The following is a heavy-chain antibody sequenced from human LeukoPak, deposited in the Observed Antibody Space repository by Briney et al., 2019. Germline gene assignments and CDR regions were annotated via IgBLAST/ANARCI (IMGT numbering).Heavy chain of an antibody. V-gene: IGHV3-23*01. CDR2: ISGSGGDT. J-gene: IGHJ4*02. CDR1: RFTFSDYA. D-gene: IGHD3-22*01. Sequence: GGSLRLSCAASRFTFSDYAMNWVRQAPGKGLEWVSAISGSGGDTYHADSVQGRSTISRDNSKNTLYLQMNSLRAEDTAIYYCAKDASAPYYDSSAYIPSIDYWGQGTLVTVSS. CDR3: AKDASAPYYDSSAYIPSIDY.